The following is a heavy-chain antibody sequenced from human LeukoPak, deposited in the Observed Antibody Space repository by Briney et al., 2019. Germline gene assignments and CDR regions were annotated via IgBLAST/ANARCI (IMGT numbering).Heavy chain of an antibody. CDR3: ARVPARPTNHDFWSGSFKNWFDP. Sequence: PSETLSLTCTVSGDSISSYYWSWIRQPPGKGLEWIGYIYYSGSTNYNPSLKSRVTISVDTSKNQFSLKLSSVTAADTAVYYCARVPARPTNHDFWSGSFKNWFDPWGQGTLVTVSS. D-gene: IGHD3-3*01. J-gene: IGHJ5*02. CDR2: IYYSGST. CDR1: GDSISSYY. V-gene: IGHV4-59*01.